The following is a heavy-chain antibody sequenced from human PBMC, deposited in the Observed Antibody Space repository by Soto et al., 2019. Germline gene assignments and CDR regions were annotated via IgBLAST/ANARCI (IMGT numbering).Heavy chain of an antibody. V-gene: IGHV3-23*01. CDR3: AKVLRGGYCSGGGCKLNAFDI. J-gene: IGHJ3*02. CDR2: ISSNGGTT. Sequence: EVQLLESGGGVIQPGGSLRLSSAASGFTFNNYAMNWVRQAPGKGLEWVSGISSNGGTTYYADSVKGRFTISRDNSKNTLYLQMNSLRAEDTAVYYCAKVLRGGYCSGGGCKLNAFDIWGQGTMVTVSS. CDR1: GFTFNNYA. D-gene: IGHD2-15*01.